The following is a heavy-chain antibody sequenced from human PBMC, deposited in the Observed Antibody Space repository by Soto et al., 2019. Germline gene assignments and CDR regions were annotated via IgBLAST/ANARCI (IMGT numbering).Heavy chain of an antibody. Sequence: PGGSLRLSCAASGFTFSSYEMKWVRHAPGKGLEWVSYISSSGSTIYYADSVKGRFTISRDNAKNTLYLQMNSLRAEDTAVYYCARAKSARAAFDIWGQGTMVTVSS. CDR3: ARAKSARAAFDI. J-gene: IGHJ3*02. CDR2: ISSSGSTI. D-gene: IGHD3-3*01. CDR1: GFTFSSYE. V-gene: IGHV3-48*03.